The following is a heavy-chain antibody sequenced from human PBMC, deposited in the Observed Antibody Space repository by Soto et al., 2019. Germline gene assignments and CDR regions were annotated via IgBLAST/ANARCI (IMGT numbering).Heavy chain of an antibody. CDR2: ISAYNGNT. CDR1: GYTFTSYG. V-gene: IGHV1-18*01. J-gene: IGHJ4*02. CDR3: ARDRNLDYDFWSGYYHTFDY. D-gene: IGHD3-3*01. Sequence: ASVKVSCKASGYTFTSYGISWVRQAPGQGLEWMGWISAYNGNTNYAQKLQGRVTMTTDTSTSTAYMELRSLRSDDTAVYYCARDRNLDYDFWSGYYHTFDYWGQGTLVTVSS.